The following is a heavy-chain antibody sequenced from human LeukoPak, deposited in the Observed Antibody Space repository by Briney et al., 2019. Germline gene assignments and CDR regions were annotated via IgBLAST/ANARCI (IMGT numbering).Heavy chain of an antibody. D-gene: IGHD4-11*01. CDR1: GFTFSDYY. V-gene: IGHV3-23*01. CDR2: ISGSGSST. J-gene: IGHJ6*02. Sequence: GGSLRLSCAASGFTFSDYYMSWVRQAPGKGLEWVSAISGSGSSTYYADSVKGRFTISRDNSKNTLYLQMNSLRAEDTAVYSCAKDLSNPYKYYGMDVWGQGTTVTVSS. CDR3: AKDLSNPYKYYGMDV.